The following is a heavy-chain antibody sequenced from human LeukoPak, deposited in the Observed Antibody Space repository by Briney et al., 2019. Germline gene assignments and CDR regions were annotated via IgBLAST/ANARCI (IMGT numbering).Heavy chain of an antibody. CDR2: IYYSGGT. CDR1: GGSISSSSYY. V-gene: IGHV4-39*01. D-gene: IGHD3-22*01. J-gene: IGHJ5*02. CDR3: ASPKVDSSGYYNWFDP. Sequence: SETLSLTCTVSGGSISSSSYYWGWIRQPPGKGLEWIGSIYYSGGTYYNPSLKNRVTISVDTSKNQFSLKLSSVTAADTAVYYCASPKVDSSGYYNWFDPWGQGTLVTVSS.